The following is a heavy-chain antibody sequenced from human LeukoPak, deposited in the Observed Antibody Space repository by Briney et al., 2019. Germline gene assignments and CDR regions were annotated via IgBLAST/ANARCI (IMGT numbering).Heavy chain of an antibody. D-gene: IGHD6-6*01. Sequence: PGGSLRLSCAASGFAFSSYGMHWVRQAPGKGLEWVAFIRYDGSNKYYADSVKGRFTISRDNSKNTLYLQMNSLRAEDTAVYYCARDHFLVAPGLHYYYGMDVWGQGTTVTVSS. J-gene: IGHJ6*02. CDR1: GFAFSSYG. CDR2: IRYDGSNK. V-gene: IGHV3-30*02. CDR3: ARDHFLVAPGLHYYYGMDV.